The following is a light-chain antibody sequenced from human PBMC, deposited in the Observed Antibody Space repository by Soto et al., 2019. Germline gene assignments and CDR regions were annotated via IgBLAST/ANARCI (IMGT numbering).Light chain of an antibody. CDR1: QGISNY. CDR3: QKYNSAPHT. V-gene: IGKV1-27*01. J-gene: IGKJ2*01. CDR2: AAS. Sequence: DIQMTQSPSSLSASVGDRVTITCRASQGISNYLAWYQQKPGKVPKLLIYAASTLQSGVPSRFSGSGSGTDFTLTISSLQPEDVASDYCQKYNSAPHTVGQGTKLEIK.